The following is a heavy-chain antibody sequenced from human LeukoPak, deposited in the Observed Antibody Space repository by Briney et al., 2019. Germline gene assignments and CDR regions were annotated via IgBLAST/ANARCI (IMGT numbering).Heavy chain of an antibody. D-gene: IGHD6-13*01. CDR2: IYYSGST. J-gene: IGHJ1*01. CDR3: ARGDSSSWYTPPFQH. V-gene: IGHV4-59*01. CDR1: GGSLSSYS. Sequence: PSETLSLTCTVSGGSLSSYSWSWIRQPPGKGLEWIGYIYYSGSTNYNPSLKSRVTISVDTSKNQFSLKLSSVTAADTAVYYCARGDSSSWYTPPFQHWGQGTLVTVSS.